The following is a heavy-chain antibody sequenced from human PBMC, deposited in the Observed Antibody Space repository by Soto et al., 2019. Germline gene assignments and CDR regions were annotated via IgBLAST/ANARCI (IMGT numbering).Heavy chain of an antibody. J-gene: IGHJ5*02. CDR2: IIPIFGTA. CDR1: VGTFSSYA. D-gene: IGHD1-7*01. CDR3: ASSTGTTVDWFDP. Sequence: SAEVSCKASVGTFSSYAIICVRQEPGQGLEWMGGIIPIFGTANYAQKFQGRVTITADESTSTAYMELSSLRSEDTAVYYCASSTGTTVDWFDPWGQGTLVTVYS. V-gene: IGHV1-69*13.